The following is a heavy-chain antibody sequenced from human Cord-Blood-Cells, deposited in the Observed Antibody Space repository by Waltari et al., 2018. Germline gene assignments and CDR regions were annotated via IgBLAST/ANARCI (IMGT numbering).Heavy chain of an antibody. CDR1: GYSFTSYW. J-gene: IGHJ2*01. CDR2: IYPGDSDT. V-gene: IGHV5-51*01. Sequence: EVQLVQSGAEVKKPGESLKISCKGSGYSFTSYWIGWVGQMPGKGLEWMGIIYPGDSDTRYSPSFQGQVTISADKSISTAYLQWSSLKASDTAMYYCARRYCTNGVCYWYFDLWGRGTLVTVSS. CDR3: ARRYCTNGVCYWYFDL. D-gene: IGHD2-8*01.